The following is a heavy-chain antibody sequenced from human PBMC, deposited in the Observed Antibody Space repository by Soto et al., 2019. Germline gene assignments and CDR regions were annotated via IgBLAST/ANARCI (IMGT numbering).Heavy chain of an antibody. CDR2: IYWDDDK. V-gene: IGHV2-5*02. CDR3: AHNGGRGARRDV. J-gene: IGHJ6*02. CDR1: GFSVSTSGVG. D-gene: IGHD2-15*01. Sequence: QITLKESGPTLVKPTQTLTLTCTFSGFSVSTSGVGVAWIRQPPGKALEWLALIYWDDDKRYSPFLQSRVTIRHDTYQHQVVVTMPNTDPVDTATYYCAHNGGRGARRDVWGQGTTVIVSS.